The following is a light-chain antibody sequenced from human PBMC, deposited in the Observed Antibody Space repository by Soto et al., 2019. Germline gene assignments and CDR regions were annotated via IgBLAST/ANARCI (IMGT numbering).Light chain of an antibody. CDR3: QQYDSSPYT. CDR2: GAS. V-gene: IGKV3-20*01. Sequence: EIVLTQSPGTPSLSPGEGATLSCRASQSVSSSYLAWYQQKPGQAPRLLIYGASTRAIGIPDRFSGSGSVTDFTLTISRLEPEDFAVYYCQQYDSSPYTFGQGTKLEIK. J-gene: IGKJ2*01. CDR1: QSVSSSY.